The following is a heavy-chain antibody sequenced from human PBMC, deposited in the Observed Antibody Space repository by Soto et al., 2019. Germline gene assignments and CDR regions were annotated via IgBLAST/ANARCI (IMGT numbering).Heavy chain of an antibody. CDR3: AYRSSYSGSYWDGGYFDS. Sequence: QITLRESGPTRVRPTQPLSLTCTFSGFSLHTSGVGVGWIRQPPGKALEWLAVIYWDDDKRYNPSLKSRLSITKDTSENQVVLTMTNMDPEDTATYYCAYRSSYSGSYWDGGYFDSWGQGTLITVSS. J-gene: IGHJ4*02. D-gene: IGHD1-26*01. CDR2: IYWDDDK. V-gene: IGHV2-5*02. CDR1: GFSLHTSGVG.